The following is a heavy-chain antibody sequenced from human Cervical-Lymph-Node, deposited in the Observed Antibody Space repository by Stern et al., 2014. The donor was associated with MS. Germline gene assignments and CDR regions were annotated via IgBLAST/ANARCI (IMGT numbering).Heavy chain of an antibody. CDR2: ISPKTGSA. CDR1: GYTFTAYF. D-gene: IGHD1-26*01. CDR3: ARDRGSYSDY. Sequence: QVQLVQTGAEVERPGASVKVSCKASGYTFTAYFLHWVRQAPGQGLERMVWISPKTGSATYAQKFQDRVTMTRDTSINTGYMEVSSLRSDDTAVYYCARDRGSYSDYWGQGTLVAVSS. J-gene: IGHJ4*02. V-gene: IGHV1-2*02.